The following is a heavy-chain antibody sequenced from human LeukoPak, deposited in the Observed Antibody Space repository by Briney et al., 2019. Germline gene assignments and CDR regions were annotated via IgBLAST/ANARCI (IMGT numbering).Heavy chain of an antibody. CDR1: GGSMRSFY. CDR2: IYTSGST. Sequence: SETLSLTCTVSGGSMRSFYWTWIRQPAGKGLEWIGRIYTSGSTNYNPSLKSRVTMSVDTSKNQFSLKLSSVTAADTAVDYCARDFNYYYYMDVWGKGTTVTVSS. V-gene: IGHV4-4*07. CDR3: ARDFNYYYYMDV. J-gene: IGHJ6*03.